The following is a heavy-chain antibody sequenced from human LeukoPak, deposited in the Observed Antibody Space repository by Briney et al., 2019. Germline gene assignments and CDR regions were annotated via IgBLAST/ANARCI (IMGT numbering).Heavy chain of an antibody. D-gene: IGHD2-15*01. CDR1: GFTFSSYA. Sequence: AGGPLRLSCAASGFTFSSYAMGWVRQAPGKGLEGVSLITGSGGSTFYADSVKGRFTISRDNSKSTLYLQMNSLRAEDTAVYYCGRDSRDIAWYFDFWGQGTLVTVSS. V-gene: IGHV3-23*01. J-gene: IGHJ4*02. CDR2: ITGSGGST. CDR3: GRDSRDIAWYFDF.